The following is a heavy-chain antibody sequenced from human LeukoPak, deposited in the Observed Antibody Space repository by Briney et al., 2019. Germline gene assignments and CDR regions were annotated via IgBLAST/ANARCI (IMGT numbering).Heavy chain of an antibody. J-gene: IGHJ3*02. CDR2: IYYSGGT. CDR1: GYSISSSNW. V-gene: IGHV4-28*01. Sequence: PSETLSLTCAVSGYSISSSNWWGWIRQPPGKGLEWIGYIYYSGGTYYNPSLKSRVTMSVDTSKNQFSLKLSSVTAADTAVYYCASSEDYYDSSGYYYGVNAFDIWGQGTMVTVSS. CDR3: ASSEDYYDSSGYYYGVNAFDI. D-gene: IGHD3-22*01.